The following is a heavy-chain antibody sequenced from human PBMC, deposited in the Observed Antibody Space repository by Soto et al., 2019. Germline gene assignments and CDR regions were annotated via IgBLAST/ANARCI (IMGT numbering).Heavy chain of an antibody. CDR2: ISAYKGDT. CDR3: ARDLDGSGSYYTDY. J-gene: IGHJ4*02. D-gene: IGHD3-10*01. Sequence: ASVKVSCKASGYTFTNYGISWVRQAPGQGLEWMGWISAYKGDTNYAQNLRGRVTMTTDTSTNTAYMELRSLRDDDTAVYYCARDLDGSGSYYTDYWGPGTLVTVSS. V-gene: IGHV1-18*01. CDR1: GYTFTNYG.